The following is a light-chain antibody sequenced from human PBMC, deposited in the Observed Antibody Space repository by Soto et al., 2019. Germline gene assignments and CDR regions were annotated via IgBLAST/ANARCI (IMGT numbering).Light chain of an antibody. V-gene: IGKV1-39*01. Sequence: DLQMTPSPSSLSAPVGDGVTITCRTRQSISTSLNGYQQKAGKAPKLLIYGASSLQSGVLLRISGSESGTDFTLSISRLQREEYATYYCQGSYSFLWGTCGLGTKLDNK. CDR1: QSISTS. CDR2: GAS. CDR3: QGSYSFLWGT. J-gene: IGKJ1*01.